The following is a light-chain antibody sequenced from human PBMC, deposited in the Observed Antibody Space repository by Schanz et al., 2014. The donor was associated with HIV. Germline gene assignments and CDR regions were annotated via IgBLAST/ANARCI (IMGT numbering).Light chain of an antibody. J-gene: IGKJ3*01. Sequence: DIQMTQSPSSLSASVGDRVTLTCRASQGISNYLAWYQQKPGKVPKLLVYAASTLQSGVPSRFSGSGSGTDFTLTISRLEPEDFAVYYCQHYGSSFGPGTKVDIK. CDR3: QHYGSS. CDR2: AAS. V-gene: IGKV1-27*01. CDR1: QGISNY.